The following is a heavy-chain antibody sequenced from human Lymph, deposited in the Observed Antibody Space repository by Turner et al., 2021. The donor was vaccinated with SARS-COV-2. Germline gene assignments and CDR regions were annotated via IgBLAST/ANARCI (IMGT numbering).Heavy chain of an antibody. J-gene: IGHJ6*02. CDR1: GITVSRNY. D-gene: IGHD5-18*01. CDR2: IYSGGSS. CDR3: ARDLDTAGGMDV. V-gene: IGHV3-53*04. Sequence: EVQLVESGGGLVQPGGSLRLSCAASGITVSRNYMSWVRQAAGKGLEWGSVIYSGGSSYYADSVKGRFTISRHNSKNTLYLQMNSLRAEDTAVYYCARDLDTAGGMDVWGQGTTVTVSS.